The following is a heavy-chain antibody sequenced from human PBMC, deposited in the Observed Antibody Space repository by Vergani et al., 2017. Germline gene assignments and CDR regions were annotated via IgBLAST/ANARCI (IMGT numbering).Heavy chain of an antibody. CDR2: INTNTGNP. CDR3: ASNIELPFYYYYGMDV. J-gene: IGHJ6*02. CDR1: GYTFTSYA. Sequence: QVQLVQSGSELKKPGASVKVSCRASGYTFTSYAMNWVRQAPGQGLEWMGWINTNTGNPTYAQGFTGRFVFSLDTSVSTAYLQISSLKAEATAVYYCASNIELPFYYYYGMDVWGQGTTVTVSS. D-gene: IGHD2-8*01. V-gene: IGHV7-4-1*02.